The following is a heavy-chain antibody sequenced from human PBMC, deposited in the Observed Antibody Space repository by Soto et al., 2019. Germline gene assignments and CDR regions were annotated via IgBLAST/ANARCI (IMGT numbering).Heavy chain of an antibody. CDR1: GYSFTSYW. Sequence: HGESLKISCKGSGYSFTSYWIGWVRQMPGKGLEWMGIIYPGDSDTRYSPSFQGQVTISADKSISTAYLQWSSLKASDTAMYYCARLEYNYYYGSGSYSYWGQGTLVTVSS. V-gene: IGHV5-51*01. D-gene: IGHD3-10*01. CDR2: IYPGDSDT. CDR3: ARLEYNYYYGSGSYSY. J-gene: IGHJ4*02.